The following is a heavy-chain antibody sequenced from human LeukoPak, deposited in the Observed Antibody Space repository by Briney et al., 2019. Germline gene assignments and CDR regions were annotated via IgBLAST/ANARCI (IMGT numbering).Heavy chain of an antibody. J-gene: IGHJ4*02. CDR3: ARGGTANYYDSSGYYY. CDR1: GGSISSYY. D-gene: IGHD3-22*01. V-gene: IGHV4-59*08. CDR2: IYYSGST. Sequence: SETLSLTCTVSGGSISSYYWSWIRQPPGKGLEWIGYIYYSGSTNYNPSLKSRVTISVDTSKNQFSLKLSSVTAADTAVYYCARGGTANYYDSSGYYYWGQGTLVTVSS.